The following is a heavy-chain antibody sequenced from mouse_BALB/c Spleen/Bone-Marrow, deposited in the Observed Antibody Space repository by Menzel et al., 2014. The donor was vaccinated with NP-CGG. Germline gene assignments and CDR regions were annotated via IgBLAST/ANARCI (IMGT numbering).Heavy chain of an antibody. CDR1: GDSITSGY. Sequence: EVQLQQSGPSLVKPSQTLSLTCSVTGDSITSGYWNWIRKFPGNKLEYMGYISYSGSTYYNPSLKSRISITRDTSKNLYYLQLNSVTSKDTTTYYCARSGSSGYHYYAMDYWGQGTSLTVSS. D-gene: IGHD3-1*01. CDR3: ARSGSSGYHYYAMDY. V-gene: IGHV3-8*02. J-gene: IGHJ4*01. CDR2: ISYSGST.